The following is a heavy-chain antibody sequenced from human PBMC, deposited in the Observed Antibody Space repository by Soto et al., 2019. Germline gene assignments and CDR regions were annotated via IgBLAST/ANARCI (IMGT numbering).Heavy chain of an antibody. CDR1: GFTFSDYY. CDR2: ISSSGSTI. Sequence: PGGSLRLSCAASGFTFSDYYMSWIRQAPGKGLEWVSYISSSGSTIYYADSVKGRFTISRDNAKNSLYLQMNSLRAEDTAVYYCARDPWNESIVVVPAALNWFDPWGQGTLVTVSS. V-gene: IGHV3-11*01. CDR3: ARDPWNESIVVVPAALNWFDP. J-gene: IGHJ5*02. D-gene: IGHD2-2*01.